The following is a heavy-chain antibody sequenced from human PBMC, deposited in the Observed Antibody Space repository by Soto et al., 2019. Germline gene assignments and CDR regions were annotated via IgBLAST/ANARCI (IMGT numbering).Heavy chain of an antibody. V-gene: IGHV1-8*01. J-gene: IGHJ6*02. Sequence: ASVKVSCKASGYTFTSYDINWVRQATGQGLEWMGWMNPNSGNTGYAQKFQGRATMTRNTSLSTAYMELSSLRSEDTAVYYCASGKAYYYGMDVWGQGTTVTV. CDR3: ASGKAYYYGMDV. CDR1: GYTFTSYD. CDR2: MNPNSGNT.